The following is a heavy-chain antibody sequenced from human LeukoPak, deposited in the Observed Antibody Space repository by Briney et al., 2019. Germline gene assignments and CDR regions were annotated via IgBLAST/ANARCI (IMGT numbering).Heavy chain of an antibody. CDR3: ARERYSSGWNEIDY. J-gene: IGHJ4*02. D-gene: IGHD6-19*01. V-gene: IGHV1-2*02. CDR1: GYTFTGYY. Sequence: ASVKVSCKASGYTFTGYYMHWVRQAPGQGLEWMGWINPNSGGTNYAQKFQGRVTMTRDTSISTAYMELSRLRSDDTAVYYCARERYSSGWNEIDYRGQGTLVTVSS. CDR2: INPNSGGT.